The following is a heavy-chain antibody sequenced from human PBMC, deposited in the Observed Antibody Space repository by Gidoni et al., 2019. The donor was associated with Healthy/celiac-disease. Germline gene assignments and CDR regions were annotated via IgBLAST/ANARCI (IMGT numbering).Heavy chain of an antibody. CDR1: GGPFSSYT. Sequence: QVQLVQSGAEVKKPGSSVKVSCKASGGPFSSYTISWVRQAPGQGLEWMGRIIPILGIANYAQKFQGRVTITADKSTSTAYMELSSLRSEDTAVYYCARVVAAPYGMDVWGQGTTVTVSS. CDR3: ARVVAAPYGMDV. CDR2: IIPILGIA. J-gene: IGHJ6*02. V-gene: IGHV1-69*02. D-gene: IGHD2-15*01.